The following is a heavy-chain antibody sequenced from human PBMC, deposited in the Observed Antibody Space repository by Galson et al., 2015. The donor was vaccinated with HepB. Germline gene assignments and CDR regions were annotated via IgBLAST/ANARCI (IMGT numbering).Heavy chain of an antibody. V-gene: IGHV3-15*01. D-gene: IGHD1-14*01. CDR1: GFTFTNAW. CDR3: TTGTTWAGDSDYYSDV. J-gene: IGHJ6*03. CDR2: IKKKADGGTT. Sequence: SLRLSCAASGFTFTNAWMRWVRQAPGKGLEWVGRIKKKADGGTTDYAAPVKGRFTISRDDSKNTLYLDMNTLETEDTAVYYCTTGTTWAGDSDYYSDVCGEGTAVTAS.